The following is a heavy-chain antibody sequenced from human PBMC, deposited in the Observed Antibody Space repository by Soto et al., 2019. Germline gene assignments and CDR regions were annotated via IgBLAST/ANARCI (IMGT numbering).Heavy chain of an antibody. D-gene: IGHD3-22*01. J-gene: IGHJ4*02. CDR1: GFTFSSYA. V-gene: IGHV3-64*01. CDR3: ARDPDSSGYDYFDY. Sequence: EVQLVESGGGLVQPGGSLRLSGAASGFTFSSYAMHWVRQAPGKGLEYVSAISSYGGSTYYANSVKGRFTISRDNSKNTMYLQMGSLRAEDMAVYYCARDPDSSGYDYFDYWGQGTLVTVSS. CDR2: ISSYGGST.